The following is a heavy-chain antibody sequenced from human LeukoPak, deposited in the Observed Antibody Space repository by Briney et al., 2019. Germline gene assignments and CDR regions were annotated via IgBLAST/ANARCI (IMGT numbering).Heavy chain of an antibody. CDR2: INSDGSST. V-gene: IGHV3-74*01. J-gene: IGHJ4*02. CDR3: ARDCSGGSCWDYFDY. D-gene: IGHD2-15*01. Sequence: GGTLRLSCAASGFTFSTYWMHWVRQAPGKGLVWVSRINSDGSSTNYADSVKGRFTISRDNAKNTLYLQMNSLRAEDTAVYYCARDCSGGSCWDYFDYWGQGTLVSVSS. CDR1: GFTFSTYW.